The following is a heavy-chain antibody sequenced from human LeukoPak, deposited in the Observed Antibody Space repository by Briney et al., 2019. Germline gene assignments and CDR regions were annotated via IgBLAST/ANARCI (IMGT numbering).Heavy chain of an antibody. CDR3: AKPYYDFWSGSLHDAFDI. CDR1: GFTFSSYA. J-gene: IGHJ3*02. Sequence: GSLRLSCAASGFTFSSYAMHWVRQAPGKGLEWVAVISYDGSNKYCADSVKGRFTISRDNSKYTLYLQMNSLRAEDTAVYYCAKPYYDFWSGSLHDAFDIWGQGTMVTVSS. CDR2: ISYDGSNK. D-gene: IGHD3-3*01. V-gene: IGHV3-30-3*02.